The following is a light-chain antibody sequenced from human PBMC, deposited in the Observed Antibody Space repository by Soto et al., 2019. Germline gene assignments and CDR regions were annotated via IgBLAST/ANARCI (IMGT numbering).Light chain of an antibody. J-gene: IGKJ1*01. Sequence: DIQLTQSPSTLSASVGDRVTITCRASQSISNWLAWYQQKPGKAPKLLIYKASSLESGGPSRFNGNGSWTEFTLTISSLQPDDFATYYCQQYNSYPSTFGQGTKVEIK. V-gene: IGKV1-5*03. CDR1: QSISNW. CDR2: KAS. CDR3: QQYNSYPST.